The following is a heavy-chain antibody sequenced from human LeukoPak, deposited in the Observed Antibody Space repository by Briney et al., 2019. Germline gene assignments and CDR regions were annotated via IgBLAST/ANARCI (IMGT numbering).Heavy chain of an antibody. D-gene: IGHD6-13*01. CDR1: GYSFTSYW. V-gene: IGHV5-51*06. CDR3: ARSIAAAGPYFDY. Sequence: GESLKISCKGSGYSFTSYWIGWVRQMPGKGLEWMGIIYPGDSDTRYSPSFQGQDTISADKSISTAYLQWSSLKASDTAMYYCARSIAAAGPYFDYWGQGTLVTVSS. J-gene: IGHJ4*02. CDR2: IYPGDSDT.